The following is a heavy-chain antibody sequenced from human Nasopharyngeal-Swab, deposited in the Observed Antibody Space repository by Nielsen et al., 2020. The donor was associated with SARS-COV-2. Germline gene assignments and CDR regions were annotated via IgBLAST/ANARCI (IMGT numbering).Heavy chain of an antibody. V-gene: IGHV3-21*01. CDR3: ARNPRIAVAGRGTDDYYYMDV. J-gene: IGHJ6*03. Sequence: GESLKISCAASGFTFSSYSMNWVRQAPGKGLEWVSSISSSSSYTNYADSVKGRFTISRDNAKNSLYLQMNSLRAEDTAVYYCARNPRIAVAGRGTDDYYYMDVWGKGTTVTVSS. CDR1: GFTFSSYS. D-gene: IGHD6-19*01. CDR2: ISSSSSYT.